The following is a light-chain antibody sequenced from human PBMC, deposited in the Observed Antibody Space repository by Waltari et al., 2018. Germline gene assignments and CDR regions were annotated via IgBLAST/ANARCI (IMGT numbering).Light chain of an antibody. Sequence: EILMTQSPATLSVSPGERATLSCRASQSVSSTLAWYQQKPGQAPRLLIYDASTRATGIPARFSGSGCGTEFTLTISSLQSEDFAVYYCQQYSNWYTFGQGTKLEIK. J-gene: IGKJ2*01. V-gene: IGKV3-15*01. CDR3: QQYSNWYT. CDR1: QSVSST. CDR2: DAS.